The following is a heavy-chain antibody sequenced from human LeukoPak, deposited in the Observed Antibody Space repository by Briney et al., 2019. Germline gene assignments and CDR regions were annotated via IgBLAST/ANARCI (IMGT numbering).Heavy chain of an antibody. CDR2: ISYDGSNK. Sequence: GGSLRLSCAASGFTFSSYAMHWVRQAPGKGLEWVAVISYDGSNKYYADSVKGRFTISRDNSKNTLYLQMNSLRAEDTAVYYCAREFAPGWFDPRGQGTLVTVSS. V-gene: IGHV3-30-3*01. CDR3: AREFAPGWFDP. J-gene: IGHJ5*02. CDR1: GFTFSSYA. D-gene: IGHD3-10*01.